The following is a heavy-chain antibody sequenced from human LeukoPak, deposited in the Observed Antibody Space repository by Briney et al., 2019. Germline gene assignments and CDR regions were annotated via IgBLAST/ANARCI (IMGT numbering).Heavy chain of an antibody. V-gene: IGHV3-7*03. Sequence: PGGSLRLSCEGSAFIFNGHWMNWVRQTPGKGLERVASIKEAGIERQYVDSVKGRFSISRDNTKGSLFLQLNSLRAEDTAVYYCARDLGYCTNGVCHTMFDYWGQGTLVAVSS. J-gene: IGHJ4*02. CDR2: IKEAGIER. CDR1: AFIFNGHW. CDR3: ARDLGYCTNGVCHTMFDY. D-gene: IGHD2-8*01.